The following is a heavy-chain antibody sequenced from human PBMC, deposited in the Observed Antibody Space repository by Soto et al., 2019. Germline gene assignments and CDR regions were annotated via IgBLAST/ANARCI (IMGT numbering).Heavy chain of an antibody. CDR1: GFTFNNYE. CDR2: ITSSGSTK. Sequence: PGGSLRLSCSVSGFTFNNYEMNWVRQAPGKGLEWVSYITSSGSTKSYADSVKGRFTIFRDNAKNLLYLQLKTLRAEDTAVYYCAREGSSAYFDYWGQGTLVTVSS. J-gene: IGHJ4*02. V-gene: IGHV3-48*03. D-gene: IGHD2-15*01. CDR3: AREGSSAYFDY.